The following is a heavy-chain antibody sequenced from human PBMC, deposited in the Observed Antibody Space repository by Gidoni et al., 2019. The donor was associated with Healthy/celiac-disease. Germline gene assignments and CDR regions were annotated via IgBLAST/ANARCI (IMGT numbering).Heavy chain of an antibody. Sequence: QVQLVQSGAEVKKPGSSVTGSCQAPGGTCSSFAISCVRQAPGQGLEGMGGIIPIFGTANDAQKFHGSITITADKSTSTAYMELSSLRSEDTAVYYCAGNGDYLDYFDYWGQGTLVTVSS. CDR3: AGNGDYLDYFDY. CDR2: IIPIFGTA. J-gene: IGHJ4*02. D-gene: IGHD4-17*01. CDR1: GGTCSSFA. V-gene: IGHV1-69*06.